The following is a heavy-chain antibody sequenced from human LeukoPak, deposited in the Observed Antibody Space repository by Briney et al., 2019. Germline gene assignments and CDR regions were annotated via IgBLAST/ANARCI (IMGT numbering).Heavy chain of an antibody. D-gene: IGHD2-21*02. CDR2: IIPIFGTA. CDR1: GGTFSSYA. CDR3: AREYCGGDCYPYYFDY. Sequence: ASVKVSCKASGGTFSSYAISWVRQAPGQGLEWMGGIIPIFGTANYAQKFQGRVTITADESTSTAYMELSSLRSEDTAVYYCAREYCGGDCYPYYFDYWGQGTRVTVSS. V-gene: IGHV1-69*13. J-gene: IGHJ4*02.